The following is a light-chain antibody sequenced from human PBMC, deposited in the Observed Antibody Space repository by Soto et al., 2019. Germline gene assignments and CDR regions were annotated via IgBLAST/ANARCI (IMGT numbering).Light chain of an antibody. J-gene: IGKJ5*01. V-gene: IGKV3-11*01. CDR1: LNVNSY. CDR3: QQRQYWPPIT. CDR2: DAS. Sequence: HSPATLSLSKGERATLSCRASLNVNSYLAWYQQKPGQAPRLVIYDASNRAPGIPARFSGSGSGTDFTLTISSLEPEDFAVYYCQQRQYWPPITFGQGRLLAVK.